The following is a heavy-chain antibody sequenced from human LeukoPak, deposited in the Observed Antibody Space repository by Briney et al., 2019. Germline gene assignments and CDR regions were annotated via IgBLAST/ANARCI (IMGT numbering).Heavy chain of an antibody. V-gene: IGHV3-74*01. CDR2: INSDGSST. D-gene: IGHD6-6*01. J-gene: IGHJ5*02. CDR3: ARSYSSSYWFDP. CDR1: GFTLSSYW. Sequence: GGSLRLSCAASGFTLSSYWMHWVRQAPGKGLVWVSRINSDGSSTSYADSVKGRFTISRDNAKNTLYLQMNSLRVEDTAVYYCARSYSSSYWFDPWGQGTLVTVSS.